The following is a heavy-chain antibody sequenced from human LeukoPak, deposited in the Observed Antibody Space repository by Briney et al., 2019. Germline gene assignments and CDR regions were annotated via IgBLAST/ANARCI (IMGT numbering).Heavy chain of an antibody. CDR3: ARQVDLTGYYSYYYYYMDV. D-gene: IGHD3-9*01. CDR2: IYPGDSDT. CDR1: GYSFTSYW. J-gene: IGHJ6*03. V-gene: IGHV5-51*01. Sequence: GESLKISCKGSGYSFTSYWIGWVRQMPGKGLEWMGIIYPGDSDTRYSPSFQGQVTISADKSISTAYLQWSSLKASDTAMYYCARQVDLTGYYSYYYYYMDVWGKGITVTVSS.